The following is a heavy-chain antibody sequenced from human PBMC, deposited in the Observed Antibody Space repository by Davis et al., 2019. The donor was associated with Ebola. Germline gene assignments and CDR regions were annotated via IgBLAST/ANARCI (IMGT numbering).Heavy chain of an antibody. CDR2: IYWDDDK. Sequence: SGPTLVKPTQTLTLTCTFSGFSLSTSGVGVGWIRQPPGKALEWLALIYWDDDKRYSPSLKSRLTITKHTAKNQVVLTMTNMDPVDTATYYCAHSGGGNDYGDYGWFDPWGQGTLVTVSS. J-gene: IGHJ5*02. D-gene: IGHD4-17*01. CDR3: AHSGGGNDYGDYGWFDP. V-gene: IGHV2-5*02. CDR1: GFSLSTSGVG.